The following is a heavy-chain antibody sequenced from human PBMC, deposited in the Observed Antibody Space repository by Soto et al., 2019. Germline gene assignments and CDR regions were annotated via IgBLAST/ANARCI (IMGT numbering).Heavy chain of an antibody. CDR2: ISAYNDNT. CDR3: ARVSSGWYSYYYGMDV. Sequence: QVQLVQSGAEVKKPGASVKVSCKASGYTFTSYGISWVRQAPGQGLEWMGWISAYNDNTNYAQKLQGRVTMTTDTSTSTAYMELRSLRSDDTAVYYCARVSSGWYSYYYGMDVWGQGTTVTVSS. J-gene: IGHJ6*02. D-gene: IGHD6-19*01. CDR1: GYTFTSYG. V-gene: IGHV1-18*04.